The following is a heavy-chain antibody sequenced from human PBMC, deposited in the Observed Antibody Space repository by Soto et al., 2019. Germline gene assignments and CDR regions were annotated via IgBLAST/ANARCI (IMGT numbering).Heavy chain of an antibody. CDR3: ANLRERFVVVVAAYFDY. Sequence: QLGGSLRLSCAASGFTFSSYAMSWVRQAPGKGLEWVSAISGSGGSTYYADSVKGRFTISRDNSKNTLYLQMNSLRAEDTAVYYCANLRERFVVVVAAYFDYWGQGTLVTVSS. V-gene: IGHV3-23*01. D-gene: IGHD2-15*01. CDR2: ISGSGGST. J-gene: IGHJ4*02. CDR1: GFTFSSYA.